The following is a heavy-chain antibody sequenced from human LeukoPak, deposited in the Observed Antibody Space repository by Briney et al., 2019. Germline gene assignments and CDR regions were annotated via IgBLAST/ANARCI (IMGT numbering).Heavy chain of an antibody. CDR3: ARTTVTTYADYFDY. J-gene: IGHJ4*02. Sequence: SVKVSCKASGGTFSSYNINWVRQAPGQGLEWVGSFISMLGVANYAQKLQGRVTMTTDTSTSTAYMELRSLRSGDTAVYFCARTTVTTYADYFDYWGQGTLVTVSS. CDR2: FISMLGVA. D-gene: IGHD4-17*01. V-gene: IGHV1-69*02. CDR1: GGTFSSYN.